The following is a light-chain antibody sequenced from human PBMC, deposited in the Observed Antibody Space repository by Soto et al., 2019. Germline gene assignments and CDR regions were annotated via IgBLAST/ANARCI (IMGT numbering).Light chain of an antibody. Sequence: EIVLAQSQGTLSLSPGEGATLSCRASQSISSSFLAWYQQKPGQAPRLLISVASSRATGIPDRFRGSGSGTDFTLTISRLEPEDFAVYYCQQYGTSPRTFGQGTKVDIK. J-gene: IGKJ1*01. CDR2: VAS. CDR3: QQYGTSPRT. V-gene: IGKV3-20*01. CDR1: QSISSSF.